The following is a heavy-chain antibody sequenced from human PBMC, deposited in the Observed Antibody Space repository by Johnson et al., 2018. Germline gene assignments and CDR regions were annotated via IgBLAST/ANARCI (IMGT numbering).Heavy chain of an antibody. Sequence: VQLVETGGGVVQPGRSLRLSCAASGFTFSYYGMHWVRQAPGKGLEWVAAISYDGSNTYYADSMKGRFTISRDNAKNTLYLQMNSLRTEDTALYYCAKDHLPLTYYDFWSGSGGWGQGTLVTVSS. J-gene: IGHJ4*02. D-gene: IGHD3-3*01. CDR2: ISYDGSNT. V-gene: IGHV3-30*18. CDR3: AKDHLPLTYYDFWSGSGG. CDR1: GFTFSYYG.